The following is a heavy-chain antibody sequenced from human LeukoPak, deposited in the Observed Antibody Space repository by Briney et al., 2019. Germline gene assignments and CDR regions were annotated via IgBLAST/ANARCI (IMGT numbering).Heavy chain of an antibody. V-gene: IGHV3-48*04. CDR2: ISSSSNTI. D-gene: IGHD3-16*01. CDR3: AKGLGALKVNWFDP. Sequence: GGSLRLSCAASGFTFSTYSMNWVRQAPGKGLEWVSYISSSSNTIYYADSVKGRFTISRDNAKNSLYLQMNSLRAEDTALYYCAKGLGALKVNWFDPWGQGTLVTVSS. CDR1: GFTFSTYS. J-gene: IGHJ5*02.